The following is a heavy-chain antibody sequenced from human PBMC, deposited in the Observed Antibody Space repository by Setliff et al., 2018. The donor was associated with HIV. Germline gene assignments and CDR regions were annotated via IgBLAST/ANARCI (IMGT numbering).Heavy chain of an antibody. Sequence: PSETLSLTCAVYGGSFSGYYWNWIRQSPGKGLEWIGEINHSGSTNYNPSLKSRITISVDTSKKQFSLKLNSVTAADTAVYYCARGPAELQIVVVPAAHWYFDLWGRGTLVTVSS. CDR2: INHSGST. CDR3: ARGPAELQIVVVPAAHWYFDL. CDR1: GGSFSGYY. J-gene: IGHJ2*01. V-gene: IGHV4-34*01. D-gene: IGHD2-2*01.